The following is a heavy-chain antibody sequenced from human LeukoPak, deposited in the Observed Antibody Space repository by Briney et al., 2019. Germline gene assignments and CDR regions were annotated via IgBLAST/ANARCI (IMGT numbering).Heavy chain of an antibody. V-gene: IGHV3-30*18. D-gene: IGHD2-2*01. CDR3: AKGSYQLRGDY. CDR1: GFTFSSYG. J-gene: IGHJ4*02. CDR2: ISYDGGNK. Sequence: PGGSLRLSCAASGFTFSSYGMHWVRQAPGKGLEWVAVISYDGGNKYYADSVKGRFTIARDNSKNTLYLQMNSLRAEDTAVYYCAKGSYQLRGDYWGQGTLVTVSS.